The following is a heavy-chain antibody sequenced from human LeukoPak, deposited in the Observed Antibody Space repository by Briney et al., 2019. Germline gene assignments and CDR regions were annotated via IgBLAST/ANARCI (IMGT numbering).Heavy chain of an antibody. CDR1: GGSFISDSYY. Sequence: SETLSLTCTVSGGSFISDSYYWGWIRQPPGKGLEWIVGIHYSGSTYYTPSLKSRITISVDTSKNQFSLKLRSVTAADWVVYFWARHAKYNYLHLWGQG. J-gene: IGHJ4*02. D-gene: IGHD1-1*01. CDR2: IHYSGST. CDR3: ARHAKYNYLHL. V-gene: IGHV4-39*01.